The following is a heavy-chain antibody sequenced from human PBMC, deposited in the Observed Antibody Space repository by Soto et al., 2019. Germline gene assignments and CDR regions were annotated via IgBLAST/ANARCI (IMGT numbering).Heavy chain of an antibody. CDR3: AILPTVTTVHWFDP. D-gene: IGHD4-17*01. CDR1: GFTFSSYG. V-gene: IGHV3-30*03. Sequence: QVQLVESGGGVVQPGRSLRLSCAASGFTFSSYGMHWVRQAPGKGLEWVAVISYDGSNKYHADSVKGRFTISRDNSKNTLYLQMNSLRAEDTAVYYCAILPTVTTVHWFDPWGQGTLVTVSS. J-gene: IGHJ5*02. CDR2: ISYDGSNK.